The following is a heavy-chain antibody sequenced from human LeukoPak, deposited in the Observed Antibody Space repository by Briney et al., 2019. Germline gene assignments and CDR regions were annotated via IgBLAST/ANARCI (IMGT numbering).Heavy chain of an antibody. Sequence: PGGSLRLSCAASGLTFSRYSMNWVRQAPGKGLEWVSYISSGSRTIFYADSVKGRFTISRDDAKNSVYLQMNSLRDEDTAVYYCARDSIGSYWGQGTQVTVSS. CDR3: ARDSIGSY. J-gene: IGHJ4*02. V-gene: IGHV3-48*02. CDR2: ISSGSRTI. D-gene: IGHD1-26*01. CDR1: GLTFSRYS.